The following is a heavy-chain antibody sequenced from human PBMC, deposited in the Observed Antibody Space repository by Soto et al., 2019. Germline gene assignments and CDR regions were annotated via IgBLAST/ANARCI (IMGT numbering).Heavy chain of an antibody. CDR1: GGTFSSYA. V-gene: IGHV1-69*01. CDR2: IIPIFGTA. Sequence: QVQLVQSGAEVKKPGSSVKVSCKASGGTFSSYAISWVRQAPGQGLEWMGGIIPIFGTANYAQKFQGRVTITADESTSTAYMELSSLRSEDTAVYYCARDNAAACLYYYYGMDVWGQGTTVTVSS. D-gene: IGHD6-13*01. J-gene: IGHJ6*02. CDR3: ARDNAAACLYYYYGMDV.